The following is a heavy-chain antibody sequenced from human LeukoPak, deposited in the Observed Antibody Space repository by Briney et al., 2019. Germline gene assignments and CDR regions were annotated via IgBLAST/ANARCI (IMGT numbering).Heavy chain of an antibody. CDR3: ARQPPQYYGMDV. J-gene: IGHJ6*02. CDR2: IYTSGST. CDR1: GGSVSNYY. D-gene: IGHD1-14*01. V-gene: IGHV4-4*07. Sequence: SETLPLTCTVSGGSVSNYYWSWIRQPAGKGLEWIGRIYTSGSTNYNPSVKSRVTMSVDTSNNQFSLKLTSVTAADTAVYYCARQPPQYYGMDVWGQGTTVTVSS.